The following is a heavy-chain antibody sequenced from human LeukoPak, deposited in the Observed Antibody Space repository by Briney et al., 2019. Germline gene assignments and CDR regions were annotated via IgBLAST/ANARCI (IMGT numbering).Heavy chain of an antibody. CDR2: IYYSGST. CDR1: GGSISSYY. Sequence: PSETLSLTCTVSGGSISSYYWSWVRQPPGKGLEWIGYIYYSGSTNYNPSLKSRVTISVDTSKNQFSLKLSSVTAADTAVYYCARGVSSFPRLYYYMDVWGKGTTVTISS. D-gene: IGHD2-8*01. V-gene: IGHV4-59*01. J-gene: IGHJ6*03. CDR3: ARGVSSFPRLYYYMDV.